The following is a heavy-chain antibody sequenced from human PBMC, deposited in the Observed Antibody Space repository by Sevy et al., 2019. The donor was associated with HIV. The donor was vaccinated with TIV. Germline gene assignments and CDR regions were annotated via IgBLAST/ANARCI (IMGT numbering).Heavy chain of an antibody. J-gene: IGHJ5*02. CDR2: VSYTGTT. CDR3: ARDYYDNRPRGFDP. Sequence: SETLSLTCIVSGDSISTYFWSWIRQTPGKGLEWIGSVSYTGTTNYNPSLRSRVTISVDTSKNQFSLKLNSVTAADTAVYYCARDYYDNRPRGFDPWGQGILVTVSS. V-gene: IGHV4-59*01. D-gene: IGHD3-22*01. CDR1: GDSISTYF.